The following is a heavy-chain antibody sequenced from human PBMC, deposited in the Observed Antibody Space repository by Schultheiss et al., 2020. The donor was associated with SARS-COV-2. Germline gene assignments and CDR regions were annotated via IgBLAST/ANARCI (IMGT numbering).Heavy chain of an antibody. V-gene: IGHV4-59*01. D-gene: IGHD6-19*01. CDR2: IYYSGST. Sequence: SETLSLTCTVSGGSISSYYWSWIRQPPGKGLEWIGYIYYSGSTYYNPSLKSRVTISVDTSKNQFSLKLSSVTAADTAVYYCAKTKSHSSGWYFGAFDIWGQGTMVTVSS. J-gene: IGHJ3*02. CDR1: GGSISSYY. CDR3: AKTKSHSSGWYFGAFDI.